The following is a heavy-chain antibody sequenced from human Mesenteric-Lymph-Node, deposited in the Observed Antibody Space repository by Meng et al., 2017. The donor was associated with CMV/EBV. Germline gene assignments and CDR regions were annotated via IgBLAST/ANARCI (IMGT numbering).Heavy chain of an antibody. Sequence: ASVKVSCKASGYTFTSYYMHWVRQAPGQGLEWMGIINPSGCSTSYAQKVQGRVTMTRDTSTSTVYMKLSSLRSEDTAVYYCARGEVGVVVPAAMIGYFDYWGQGTLVTVSS. CDR1: GYTFTSYY. J-gene: IGHJ4*02. CDR3: ARGEVGVVVPAAMIGYFDY. D-gene: IGHD2-2*01. V-gene: IGHV1-46*01. CDR2: INPSGCST.